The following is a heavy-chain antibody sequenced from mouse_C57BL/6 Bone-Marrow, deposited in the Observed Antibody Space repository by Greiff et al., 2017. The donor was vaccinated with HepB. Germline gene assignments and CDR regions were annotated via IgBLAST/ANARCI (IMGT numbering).Heavy chain of an antibody. V-gene: IGHV14-4*01. Sequence: EVQLQQSGAELVRPGASVKFSCTASGFNIKDDYMHWVKQRPEQGLEWIGWIDPENGDTEYASKFQGKATIAADTSSNTAYLQLSSLTSEDTAVYYCTTEGYYYGSSYAMDYWGQGTSVTVSS. CDR3: TTEGYYYGSSYAMDY. J-gene: IGHJ4*01. CDR1: GFNIKDDY. D-gene: IGHD1-1*01. CDR2: IDPENGDT.